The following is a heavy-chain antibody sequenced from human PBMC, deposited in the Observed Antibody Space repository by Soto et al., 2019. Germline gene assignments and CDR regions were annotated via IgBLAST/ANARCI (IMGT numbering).Heavy chain of an antibody. CDR3: AKWGYDFWNGYYPSYGMDV. J-gene: IGHJ6*01. Sequence: QVQLVESGGGVVQPGRSLRLSCAASGFTFSSYGMHWVRQAPGKRLEWVAVISYDGSNKYYADSVKGRYTISRDNSKNTLYLQMNSVRAEDTAVYYCAKWGYDFWNGYYPSYGMDVGGQGATVAVSS. CDR2: ISYDGSNK. V-gene: IGHV3-30*18. CDR1: GFTFSSYG. D-gene: IGHD3-3*01.